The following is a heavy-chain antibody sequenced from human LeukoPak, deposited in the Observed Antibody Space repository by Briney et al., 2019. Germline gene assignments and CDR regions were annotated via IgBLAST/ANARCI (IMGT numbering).Heavy chain of an antibody. D-gene: IGHD4-11*01. V-gene: IGHV4-4*02. CDR3: ARSHSSDYFDY. CDR1: GGSISSSNW. J-gene: IGHJ4*02. Sequence: SETLSLTCAVSGGSISSSNWWGWVRQPPGTGLEWIGYIYYSGSTTYNPSLKSRVTISVDTSKNQFSLELSSVTAADTAVYYCARSHSSDYFDYWGQGTLVTVSS. CDR2: IYYSGST.